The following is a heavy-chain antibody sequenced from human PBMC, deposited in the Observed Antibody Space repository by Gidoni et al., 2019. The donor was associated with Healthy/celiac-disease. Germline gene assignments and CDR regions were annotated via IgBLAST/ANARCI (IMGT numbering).Heavy chain of an antibody. Sequence: EVQLVESGGGLVKPGGSLRPSCAASGFTFSSYSMNWVRQAPGKGLEWVSSISSSSSYIYYADSVKGRFTISRDNAKNSLYLHMNSLRAEDTAVYYCARESELPFWGQGTLVTVSS. D-gene: IGHD1-7*01. CDR3: ARESELPF. CDR2: ISSSSSYI. V-gene: IGHV3-21*01. J-gene: IGHJ4*02. CDR1: GFTFSSYS.